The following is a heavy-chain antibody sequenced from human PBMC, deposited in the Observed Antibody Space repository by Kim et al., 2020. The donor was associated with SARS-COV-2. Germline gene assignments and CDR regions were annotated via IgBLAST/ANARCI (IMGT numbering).Heavy chain of an antibody. Sequence: GRFTNSRDNSKNTLYLQMNSLRAEDTAVYYCARVYSSGYKYYYYYYGMDVWGQGTTVTVSS. V-gene: IGHV3-30*01. CDR3: ARVYSSGYKYYYYYYGMDV. J-gene: IGHJ6*02. D-gene: IGHD6-19*01.